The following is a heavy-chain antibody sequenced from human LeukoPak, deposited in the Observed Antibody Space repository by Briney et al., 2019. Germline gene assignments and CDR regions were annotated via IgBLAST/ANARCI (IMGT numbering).Heavy chain of an antibody. CDR2: IIPIFGTA. J-gene: IGHJ6*03. D-gene: IGHD1-1*01. CDR3: ARTTQAYYHYYYMDV. Sequence: SVKVSCKASGGTFSSYAISWVRQAPGQGLEWMGGIIPIFGTANYAQKFQGRVTITTDESTSTAYMELSSLRSEDTAVYYCARTTQAYYHYYYMDVWGKGTTVTVSS. CDR1: GGTFSSYA. V-gene: IGHV1-69*05.